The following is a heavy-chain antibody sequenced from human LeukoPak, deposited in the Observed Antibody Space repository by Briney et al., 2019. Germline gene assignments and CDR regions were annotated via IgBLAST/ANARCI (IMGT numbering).Heavy chain of an antibody. Sequence: PSRTLSLTCTVSGGSISSGGYYWSWIRQHPGKGLEWIGYIYYSGSTYYNPSLKSRVTISVDTSKNQFSLKLSSVTAAGTAVYYCARGEYSSSSWGVGWFDPWGQGTLVTVSS. J-gene: IGHJ5*02. CDR2: IYYSGST. V-gene: IGHV4-31*03. D-gene: IGHD6-6*01. CDR1: GGSISSGGYY. CDR3: ARGEYSSSSWGVGWFDP.